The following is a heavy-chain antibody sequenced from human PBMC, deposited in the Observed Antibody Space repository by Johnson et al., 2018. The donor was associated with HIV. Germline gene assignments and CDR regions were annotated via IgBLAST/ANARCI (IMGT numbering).Heavy chain of an antibody. Sequence: VQLVESGGGLVKPGGSLRLSCAASGLTFNNAWMSWVRQAPGKGLECVGRIKSETDGGTTDYAAPVKDRFIISRDDSKDTLYLQMNSLKTEDTAVYYCATEAGIELWLIDAFDLWGQGTMVTVSS. CDR1: GLTFNNAW. CDR2: IKSETDGGTT. J-gene: IGHJ3*01. D-gene: IGHD5-18*01. V-gene: IGHV3-15*01. CDR3: ATEAGIELWLIDAFDL.